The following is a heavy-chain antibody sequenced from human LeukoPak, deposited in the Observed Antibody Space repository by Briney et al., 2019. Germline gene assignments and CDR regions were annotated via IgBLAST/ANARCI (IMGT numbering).Heavy chain of an antibody. CDR2: INPNSGGT. J-gene: IGHJ4*02. Sequence: GASMKVSCKASGYTFTGHYMHWVRQAPGQGLEWMGWINPNSGGTNYAQEFQGRVTMTRDTSISTAYMELSRLRSDDTAVYYCARDTAAGGTSRFDYWGQGTLVTVSS. CDR3: ARDTAAGGTSRFDY. CDR1: GYTFTGHY. D-gene: IGHD6-13*01. V-gene: IGHV1-2*02.